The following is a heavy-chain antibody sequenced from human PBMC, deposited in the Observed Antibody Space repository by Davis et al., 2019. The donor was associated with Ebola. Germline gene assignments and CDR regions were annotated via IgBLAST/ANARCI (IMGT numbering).Heavy chain of an antibody. J-gene: IGHJ4*02. CDR1: GGSIYY. CDR2: IYYSGST. CDR3: ARQHTSDHMMLFDY. Sequence: MPSETLSLTCTVSGGSIYYWGWIRQPPGKGLEWIGYIYYSGSTNYNPSLKSRLTISLDKSKNQFSLKLSSMTAADTAVYYCARQHTSDHMMLFDYWGQGTLVTVSS. D-gene: IGHD6-19*01. V-gene: IGHV4-59*08.